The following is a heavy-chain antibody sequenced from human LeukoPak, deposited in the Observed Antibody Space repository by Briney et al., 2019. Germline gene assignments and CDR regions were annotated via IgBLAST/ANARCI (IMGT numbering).Heavy chain of an antibody. J-gene: IGHJ4*02. CDR3: AKSAQYDFLTGYYSS. Sequence: PQASVKVSCKASGYIFTGYYIHWVRQAPGQGLEWMGWINPNSGGTNFAQKFQGRVTMTRDTSISTAYMELSRLRSDDTAVYFCAKSAQYDFLTGYYSSWGQGTLVTVSS. CDR2: INPNSGGT. D-gene: IGHD3-9*01. CDR1: GYIFTGYY. V-gene: IGHV1-2*02.